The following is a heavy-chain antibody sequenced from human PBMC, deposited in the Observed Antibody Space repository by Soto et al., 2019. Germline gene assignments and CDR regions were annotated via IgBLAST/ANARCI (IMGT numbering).Heavy chain of an antibody. D-gene: IGHD5-18*01. Sequence: QGQLVQSGAEVKRPGASVKVSCRASGYAFTSYGISWVRQGPGQGLEWMGWISAYNGDTTLSQKFDARVSMTTDTSTHTAYMELRSLRDDDTALYYCARDSFTHTAIVTWAFDIWGQGTMVTVSS. V-gene: IGHV1-18*01. J-gene: IGHJ3*02. CDR1: GYAFTSYG. CDR2: ISAYNGDT. CDR3: ARDSFTHTAIVTWAFDI.